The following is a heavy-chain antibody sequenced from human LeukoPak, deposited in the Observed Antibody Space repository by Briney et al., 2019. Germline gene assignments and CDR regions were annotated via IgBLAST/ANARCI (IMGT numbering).Heavy chain of an antibody. CDR2: ISSSSSYI. CDR3: ARGGGAFCGNDCYRTFDY. D-gene: IGHD2-21*02. CDR1: GLTSSSYS. Sequence: MPGGSLRLSCAASGLTSSSYSMNWVRQAPGKGLEWGSSISSSSSYIYYADSVKGRFTISRDNSKETIYLEMNNLRADDTALYSCARGGGAFCGNDCYRTFDYWGLGTLVTVSS. J-gene: IGHJ4*02. V-gene: IGHV3-21*04.